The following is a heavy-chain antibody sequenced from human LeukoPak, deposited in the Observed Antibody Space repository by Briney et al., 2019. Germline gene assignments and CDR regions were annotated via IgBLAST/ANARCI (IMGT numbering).Heavy chain of an antibody. CDR2: INAGNGNT. V-gene: IGHV1-3*01. D-gene: IGHD6-13*01. CDR1: GYTFTSYA. CDR3: ARDRQQLVYYFDY. J-gene: IGHJ4*02. Sequence: ASVKVSCKASGYTFTSYAMHWVRQAPGQRLEWMGWINAGNGNTKYSQKFQGRVTITRDTSASTAYMELSSLRSEDTAVYYCARDRQQLVYYFDYWGQGTLVTVSS.